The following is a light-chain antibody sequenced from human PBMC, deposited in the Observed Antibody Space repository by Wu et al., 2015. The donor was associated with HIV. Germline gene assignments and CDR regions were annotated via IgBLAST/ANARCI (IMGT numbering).Light chain of an antibody. CDR1: QTIARSH. V-gene: IGKV3-20*01. CDR2: SAS. J-gene: IGKJ3*01. CDR3: QQYRT. Sequence: EFVLTQSPGTLSLSPGERATLSCKASQTIARSHLAWYQQKPGQPPRLPIYSASCRAPGIPDRFSGSGSRTDFTLTISRLEPEDFAVYFCQQYRTFGPGTKVDIK.